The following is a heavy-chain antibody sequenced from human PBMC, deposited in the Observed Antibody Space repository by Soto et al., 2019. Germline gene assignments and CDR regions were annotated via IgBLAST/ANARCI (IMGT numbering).Heavy chain of an antibody. D-gene: IGHD4-4*01. V-gene: IGHV3-23*01. J-gene: IGHJ6*03. Sequence: GGSLRLSCAASGFTFSTYPMNWVRQAPGKGLEWVSGINGSGISTFYADTVKGRFTISRDNSKNTVFLQINSLRAEDTAIYFCVKFPVITASYYYQDMDVWGQGTTVTVSS. CDR2: INGSGIST. CDR3: VKFPVITASYYYQDMDV. CDR1: GFTFSTYP.